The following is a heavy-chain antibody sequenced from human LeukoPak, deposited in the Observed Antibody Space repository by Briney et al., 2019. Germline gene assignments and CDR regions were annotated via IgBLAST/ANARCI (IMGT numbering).Heavy chain of an antibody. CDR1: GYTFTSYY. Sequence: GASVKVSCKASGYTFTSYYMHWVRQAPGQGLEWMGIINPSGGGTSYAQKFQGRVTMTRDTSTSTVYVELSSLRSEDTAVYYCARDLDRRAKLGYGDYYYGMDVWGKGTTVTVSS. CDR2: INPSGGGT. CDR3: ARDLDRRAKLGYGDYYYGMDV. D-gene: IGHD4-17*01. V-gene: IGHV1-46*01. J-gene: IGHJ6*04.